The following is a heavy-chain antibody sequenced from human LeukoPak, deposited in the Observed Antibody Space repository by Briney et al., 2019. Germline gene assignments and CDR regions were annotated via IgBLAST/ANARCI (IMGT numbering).Heavy chain of an antibody. V-gene: IGHV4-4*07. J-gene: IGHJ6*02. CDR3: ARDRLLGSGSYYYYYGMDV. CDR2: IYTSGST. D-gene: IGHD1-26*01. CDR1: GGSISSYY. Sequence: PSETLSLTCTVSGGSISSYYWSWIRQPAGKGLEWIGRIYTSGSTNYNPSLKSRVTMSVDTSKNQFSLKLSSVTAADTAVYYCARDRLLGSGSYYYYYGMDVWGQGTTVTVSS.